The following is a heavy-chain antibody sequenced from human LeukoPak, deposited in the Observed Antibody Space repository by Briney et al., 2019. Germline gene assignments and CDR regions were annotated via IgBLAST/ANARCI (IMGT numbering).Heavy chain of an antibody. CDR1: GFTVSSNY. Sequence: GGSLRLSCAVSGFTVSSNYMSWVRQAPGKGLEWVSLIHSGGTTDYADSVKDRFTISRDYSKNTVSLQINSPRAEDTAVYYCARERRYCSGDNCYSGLDYWGQGTLVTVSS. CDR2: IHSGGTT. D-gene: IGHD2-15*01. CDR3: ARERRYCSGDNCYSGLDY. J-gene: IGHJ4*02. V-gene: IGHV3-53*01.